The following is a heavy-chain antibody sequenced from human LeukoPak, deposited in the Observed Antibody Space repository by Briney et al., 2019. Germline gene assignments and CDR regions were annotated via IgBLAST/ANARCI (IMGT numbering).Heavy chain of an antibody. J-gene: IGHJ4*02. D-gene: IGHD6-13*01. V-gene: IGHV3-30*18. CDR1: GFTFSSYG. CDR3: AKDRSSSWYHSYFDY. Sequence: GGSLRLSCAASGFTFSSYGMHWVRQAPGKGLEWVAVKSYDGSNKYYADSVKGRFTISRDNSKNTLYLQMNSLRAEDTAVYYCAKDRSSSWYHSYFDYWGQGTLVTVSS. CDR2: KSYDGSNK.